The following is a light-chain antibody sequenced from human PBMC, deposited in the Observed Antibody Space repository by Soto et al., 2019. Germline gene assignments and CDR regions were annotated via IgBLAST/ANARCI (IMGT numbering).Light chain of an antibody. CDR1: SSDVADYEY. J-gene: IGLJ3*02. CDR3: NSYTSRSTQVM. V-gene: IGLV2-14*03. CDR2: DVN. Sequence: QSALTQPASVSGSPGQSITISCTGTSSDVADYEYVSWYQQHPGTAPKLLIYDVNNRPSGVSDRFSGSKSGNTASLTISGLQAEDEADYYCNSYTSRSTQVMFGGGTQLTVL.